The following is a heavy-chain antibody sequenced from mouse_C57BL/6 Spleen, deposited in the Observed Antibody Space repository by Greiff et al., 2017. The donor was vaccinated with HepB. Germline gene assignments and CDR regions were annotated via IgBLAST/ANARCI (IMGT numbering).Heavy chain of an antibody. Sequence: QVTLKESGPGILQSSQTLSLTCSFSGFSLSTSGMGVSWIRQPSGKGLEWLAHIYWDDDKRYNPSLKSRLTISKDTSRNQVFLKITSVDTADTATYYCARTGAEHVYYGYDGGYFDYWGQGTTLTVSS. D-gene: IGHD2-2*01. CDR3: ARTGAEHVYYGYDGGYFDY. CDR1: GFSLSTSGMG. V-gene: IGHV8-12*01. CDR2: IYWDDDK. J-gene: IGHJ2*01.